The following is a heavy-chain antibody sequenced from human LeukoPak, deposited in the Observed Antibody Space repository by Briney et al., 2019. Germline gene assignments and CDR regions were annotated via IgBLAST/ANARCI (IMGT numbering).Heavy chain of an antibody. D-gene: IGHD5-12*01. V-gene: IGHV1-18*04. CDR3: ARVSSGYGY. CDR2: ISAYNGNT. CDR1: GYTFTDYY. Sequence: ASVKVSCKASGYTFTDYYMHWVRQAPGQGLEWMGWISAYNGNTNYAQKLQGRVTMTTDTSTSTAYMELRSLRSDDTAVYYCARVSSGYGYWGQGTLVTVSS. J-gene: IGHJ4*02.